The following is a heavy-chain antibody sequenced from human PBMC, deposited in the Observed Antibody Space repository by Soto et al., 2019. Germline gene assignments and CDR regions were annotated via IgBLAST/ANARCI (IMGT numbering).Heavy chain of an antibody. V-gene: IGHV3-48*01. D-gene: IGHD2-15*01. J-gene: IGHJ3*02. CDR3: ARDETPAADIAVVGAAPDDAFEI. Sequence: EVQLVESGGGLVQPGGSLRLSCAASGFTFSSYSMNWVRQAPGKGLEWVSYISSSSSTIYYADAVKGRFTISRDNAKNTLESQMRSRRGGETAEYTCARDETPAADIAVVGAAPDDAFEIWGQGTMVTVST. CDR2: ISSSSSTI. CDR1: GFTFSSYS.